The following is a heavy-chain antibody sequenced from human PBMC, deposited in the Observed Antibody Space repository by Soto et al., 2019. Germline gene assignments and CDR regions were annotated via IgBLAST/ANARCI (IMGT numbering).Heavy chain of an antibody. V-gene: IGHV1-18*01. CDR2: ISAYNGNT. CDR1: GNTFTSYG. D-gene: IGHD2-15*01. Sequence: ASVKVSCKASGNTFTSYGISWVRQAPGQGLEWMGWISAYNGNTNYAQKFQGRVTITADESTSTAYMELSSLRSEDTAVYYCARDHRIYCSGGSCYGFDIWGQGTMVTVSS. CDR3: ARDHRIYCSGGSCYGFDI. J-gene: IGHJ3*02.